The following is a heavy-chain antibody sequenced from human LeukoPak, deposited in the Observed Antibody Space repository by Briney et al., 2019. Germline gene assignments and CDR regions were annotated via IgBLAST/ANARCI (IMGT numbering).Heavy chain of an antibody. D-gene: IGHD3-3*01. CDR1: GGSISTYY. J-gene: IGHJ4*02. CDR2: IYTTGST. V-gene: IGHV4-4*07. Sequence: SETLSLTCTVSGGSISTYYWSWIRQPAGKGLEWIGRIYTTGSTNYNPSLKRRVTMSVDTSKNQFSLKLSSVTAADTAVYYCARINSITIFGVVTNFDYWGQGTLVSVSS. CDR3: ARINSITIFGVVTNFDY.